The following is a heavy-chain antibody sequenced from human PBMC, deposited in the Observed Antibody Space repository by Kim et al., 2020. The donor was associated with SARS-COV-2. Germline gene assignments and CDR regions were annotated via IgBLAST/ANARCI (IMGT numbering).Heavy chain of an antibody. CDR2: ISSSSSYI. CDR1: GFTFSSYS. CDR3: ARDPGDYGGVFNY. D-gene: IGHD4-17*01. Sequence: GGSLRLSCAASGFTFSSYSMNWVRQAPGKGLEWVSSISSSSSYIYYADSVKGRFTISRDNAKNSLYLQMNSLRAEDTAVYYCARDPGDYGGVFNYWGQGTLVTVSS. V-gene: IGHV3-21*01. J-gene: IGHJ4*02.